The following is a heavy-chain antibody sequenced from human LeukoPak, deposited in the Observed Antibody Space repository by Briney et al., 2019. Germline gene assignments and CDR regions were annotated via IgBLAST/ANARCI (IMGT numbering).Heavy chain of an antibody. D-gene: IGHD6-13*01. J-gene: IGHJ5*02. Sequence: SETLSLTCTVSGDSINDYYWGWIRQPPGKGLEWIGYIYFTGSTRYNPSLESRVTISVDTSKNQFSLKLSSVTAADTAVYYCARRRAEGGSNGLYNWFDPWGQGTLVTVSS. V-gene: IGHV4-59*08. CDR1: GDSINDYY. CDR2: IYFTGST. CDR3: ARRRAEGGSNGLYNWFDP.